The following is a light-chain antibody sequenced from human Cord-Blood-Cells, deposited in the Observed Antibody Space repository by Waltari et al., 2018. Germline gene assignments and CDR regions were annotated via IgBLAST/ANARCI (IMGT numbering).Light chain of an antibody. J-gene: IGKJ4*01. Sequence: QSPATLSLSPGERATLSCRASQSVSSYLAWYQQKPGQAPRLLMYDAANRATGIPARFSGSGSGTDFTLTISSLEPEDFAVYYCQQRSNCPLTFGGGTKVESK. CDR3: QQRSNCPLT. CDR2: DAA. CDR1: QSVSSY. V-gene: IGKV3-11*01.